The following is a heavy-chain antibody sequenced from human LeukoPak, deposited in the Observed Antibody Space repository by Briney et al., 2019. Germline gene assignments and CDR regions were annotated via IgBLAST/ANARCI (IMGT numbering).Heavy chain of an antibody. CDR2: ISSSGSYT. CDR3: ATDRFGNYDFDN. J-gene: IGHJ4*02. CDR1: GFAFNTYT. V-gene: IGHV3-21*01. D-gene: IGHD4-11*01. Sequence: GGSLRLSCAASGFAFNTYTLNWVRQAPGKWLEWVACISSSGSYTYYANSVKGRFTVSRDNAKNSLFLQMNSLRAEDTAMYYCATDRFGNYDFDNWGQGTLVTVSS.